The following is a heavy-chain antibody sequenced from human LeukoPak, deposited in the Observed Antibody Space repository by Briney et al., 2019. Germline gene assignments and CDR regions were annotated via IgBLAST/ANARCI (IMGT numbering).Heavy chain of an antibody. D-gene: IGHD3-3*01. Sequence: PGGSLRLSCAASGFTFSSYSMNWVRQAPGKGLEWVSSISSSSSYIYYADSVKGRFTISRDNAKNSLYLQMNSLRAEDTAVYYCARGLDYDFWSGPSGAFDTWGQGTMVTVSS. V-gene: IGHV3-21*01. CDR3: ARGLDYDFWSGPSGAFDT. J-gene: IGHJ3*02. CDR2: ISSSSSYI. CDR1: GFTFSSYS.